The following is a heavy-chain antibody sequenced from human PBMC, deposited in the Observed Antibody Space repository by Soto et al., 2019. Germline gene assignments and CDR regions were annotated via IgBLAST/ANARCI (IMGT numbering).Heavy chain of an antibody. CDR3: ARELHGLYYFDY. CDR2: ITGGNGNT. Sequence: QVQVLQSGAEVKKPGASVKVSCKASEYTFTSYTMHWVRQAPGQRLEWMGWITGGNGNTKYSQKFQGRVTITRDTSASTAYMELSSLRSDDTAVYYCARELHGLYYFDYCCQGTLVTVSS. D-gene: IGHD4-4*01. CDR1: EYTFTSYT. V-gene: IGHV1-3*01. J-gene: IGHJ4*02.